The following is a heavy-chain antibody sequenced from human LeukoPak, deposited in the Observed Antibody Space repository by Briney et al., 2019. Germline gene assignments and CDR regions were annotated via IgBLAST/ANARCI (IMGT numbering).Heavy chain of an antibody. J-gene: IGHJ4*02. CDR2: ISGSGGST. CDR1: GFTFSSYA. Sequence: PGRSLRLSCAASGFTFSSYAMGWVRQAPGKGLEWVSAISGSGGSTYYADSVKGRFTISRDNSKNTLYLQMNSLRAKDTAVYYCARAEHYSGSGSYYNDPDYWGQGTLVTVSS. D-gene: IGHD3-10*01. V-gene: IGHV3-23*01. CDR3: ARAEHYSGSGSYYNDPDY.